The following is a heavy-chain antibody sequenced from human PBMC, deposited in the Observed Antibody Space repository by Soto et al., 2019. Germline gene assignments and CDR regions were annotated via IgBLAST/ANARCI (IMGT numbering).Heavy chain of an antibody. CDR2: ISYDGSNK. J-gene: IGHJ4*02. Sequence: QVQLVESGGGVVQPGRSLRLSCAASGFTFSSYAMHWVRQAPGKWLEWVAVISYDGSNKYYADSVKGRFTISRDNSKNTLYLQMNSLRAEDTAVYYCARGEYSSSSGRDSISGFDYWGQGTLVTVSS. CDR3: ARGEYSSSSGRDSISGFDY. CDR1: GFTFSSYA. V-gene: IGHV3-30-3*01. D-gene: IGHD6-6*01.